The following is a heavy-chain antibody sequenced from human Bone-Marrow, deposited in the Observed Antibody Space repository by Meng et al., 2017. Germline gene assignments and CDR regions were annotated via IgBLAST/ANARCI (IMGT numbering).Heavy chain of an antibody. CDR1: GFTFSDYY. D-gene: IGHD3-22*01. Sequence: GESLKISCAASGFTFSDYYMSWIRQAPGKGLEWVSYIGNSGSNIYYADSVKGRFTISRDNAKNSMYQQMNSLRAEDTAVYYCVRAPHFYDSIGYYRKYYFDYWGQGNRV. CDR3: VRAPHFYDSIGYYRKYYFDY. V-gene: IGHV3-11*01. CDR2: IGNSGSNI. J-gene: IGHJ4*02.